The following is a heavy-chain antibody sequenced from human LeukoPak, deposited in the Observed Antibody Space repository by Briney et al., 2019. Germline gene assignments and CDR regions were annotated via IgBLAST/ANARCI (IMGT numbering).Heavy chain of an antibody. D-gene: IGHD1-26*01. CDR2: ISSSSSYI. V-gene: IGHV3-21*01. Sequence: GGSLRLSCAASGFTVSNNYINWVRQAPGKGLEWVSSISSSSSYIYYADSVKGRFTISRDNAKNSLYLPMNSLRAEDTAVYYCARDSSGSYYDHYFDYWGQGTLVTVSS. J-gene: IGHJ4*02. CDR1: GFTVSNNY. CDR3: ARDSSGSYYDHYFDY.